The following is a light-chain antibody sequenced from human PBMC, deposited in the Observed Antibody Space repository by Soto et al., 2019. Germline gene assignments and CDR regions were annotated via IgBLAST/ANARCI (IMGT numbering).Light chain of an antibody. CDR1: QSVNSY. Sequence: EIVLTQSPGTLSLSPGERATLSCRASQSVNSYLAWYQQKPGQAPRLLIYDASNRATDIPARFSGSGSGTDFTLTINSLEPEDFAVYYCQQRSSWPITFGQGTRLEIK. CDR3: QQRSSWPIT. V-gene: IGKV3-11*01. J-gene: IGKJ5*01. CDR2: DAS.